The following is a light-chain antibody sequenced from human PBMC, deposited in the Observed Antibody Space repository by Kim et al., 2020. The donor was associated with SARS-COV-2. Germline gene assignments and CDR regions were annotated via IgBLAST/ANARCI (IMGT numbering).Light chain of an antibody. CDR1: QSGSSN. CDR2: GES. Sequence: SPGERATPSCRASQSGSSNLVWYQQKPGQEPRRLIYGESTRATGITGRFSGSGSGTEVSLTISSLQAEDFAVYYCQQYDNWPPLTFGGGTKVDIK. CDR3: QQYDNWPPLT. J-gene: IGKJ4*01. V-gene: IGKV3-15*01.